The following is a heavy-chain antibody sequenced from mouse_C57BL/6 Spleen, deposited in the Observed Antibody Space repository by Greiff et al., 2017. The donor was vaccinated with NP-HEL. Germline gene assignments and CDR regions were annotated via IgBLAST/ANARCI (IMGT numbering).Heavy chain of an antibody. CDR3: ARGAITTVVYFDY. D-gene: IGHD1-1*01. V-gene: IGHV1-69*01. CDR2: IDPSDSYT. CDR1: GYTFTSYW. Sequence: QVQLQQPGAELVMPGASVKLSCKASGYTFTSYWMHWVKQRPGQGLEWIGEIDPSDSYTNYNQKFKGKSTLTVDKSSSTAYMQLSSLTSEDSAVYYCARGAITTVVYFDYWGQGTTLTVSS. J-gene: IGHJ2*01.